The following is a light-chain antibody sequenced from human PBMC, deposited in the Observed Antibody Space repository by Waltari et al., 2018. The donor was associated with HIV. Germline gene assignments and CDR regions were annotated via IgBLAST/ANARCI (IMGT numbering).Light chain of an antibody. CDR3: QQYSSLPYT. CDR2: VAS. V-gene: IGKV1-33*01. Sequence: DIQMTQSPSSLSASVGDRVTITCQASQDIRNYLNWYQQRPGKAPELLIYVASNLETGVSSRFSGSRSGTDFTFTINSLRPEDVATYYCQQYSSLPYTFGQGTRLEI. J-gene: IGKJ2*01. CDR1: QDIRNY.